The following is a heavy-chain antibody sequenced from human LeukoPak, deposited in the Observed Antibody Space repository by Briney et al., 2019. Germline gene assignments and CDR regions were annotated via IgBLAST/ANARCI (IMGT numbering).Heavy chain of an antibody. D-gene: IGHD6-19*01. CDR3: AKVVPPRGGRSGWYETNDY. V-gene: IGHV3-23*01. CDR1: GFTLNSFV. Sequence: PGGSLRLSCVASGFTLNSFVMSWVRQAPGKGLEWISSISVNGGASYADSVKGRFTISRDNSKNVLYLQMTSLGADDTAVYYCAKVVPPRGGRSGWYETNDYWGQGTLVTVSS. CDR2: ISVNGGA. J-gene: IGHJ4*02.